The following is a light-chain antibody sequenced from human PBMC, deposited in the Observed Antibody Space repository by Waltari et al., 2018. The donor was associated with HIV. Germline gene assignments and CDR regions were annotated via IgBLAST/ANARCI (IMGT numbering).Light chain of an antibody. Sequence: EVVLSHSPGTLSVSLGDRATISCMASQSVRSGLAWYQQKPGQAPSLLIYRAFTTPTGVPGRFSGSGSGTEFTLTIDSLQSEDFAVYDCQQYDNWPPVTFGQGTKVDI. CDR2: RAF. CDR3: QQYDNWPPVT. CDR1: QSVRSG. J-gene: IGKJ1*01. V-gene: IGKV3-15*01.